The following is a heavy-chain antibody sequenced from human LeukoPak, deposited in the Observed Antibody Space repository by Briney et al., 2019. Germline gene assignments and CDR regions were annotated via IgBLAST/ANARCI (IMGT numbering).Heavy chain of an antibody. CDR2: INPNSGGT. D-gene: IGHD2-15*01. CDR3: ATEDGAATPTLFDY. J-gene: IGHJ4*02. CDR1: GYIFTGYY. Sequence: ASVKVSCKASGYIFTGYYMHWVRQAPGQGLEWMGWINPNSGGTNYAQKFQGRVTMTRDTSISTAYMELSRLRSDDTAVYYCATEDGAATPTLFDYWGQGTLVTVSS. V-gene: IGHV1-2*02.